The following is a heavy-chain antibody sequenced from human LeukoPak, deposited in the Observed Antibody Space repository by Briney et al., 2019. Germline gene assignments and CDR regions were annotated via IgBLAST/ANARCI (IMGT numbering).Heavy chain of an antibody. CDR3: ARGPRGYYGPGRPFDY. CDR2: INHSGST. J-gene: IGHJ4*02. V-gene: IGHV4-34*01. Sequence: SETLSLTCAVYGGSSSGYYWSWIRQPPGKGLEWIGEINHSGSTNYNPSLKSRVTISVDTSKNQFSLKLSSVTAADTAVYYCARGPRGYYGPGRPFDYWGQGTLVTVSS. CDR1: GGSSSGYY. D-gene: IGHD3-10*01.